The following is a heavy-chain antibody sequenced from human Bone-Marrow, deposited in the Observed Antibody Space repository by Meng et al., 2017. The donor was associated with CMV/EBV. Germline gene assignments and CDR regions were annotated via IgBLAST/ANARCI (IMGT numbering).Heavy chain of an antibody. Sequence: GESLKISCAASGFTFSSYGMHWVRQAPGKGLEWVAFIRYDGSNKYYADSVKGRFTISRDNAKNSLYLQMNSLRAEDTAVYYCARDVKHGWRPVFDPWGQGTLVTVSS. J-gene: IGHJ5*02. CDR2: IRYDGSNK. CDR1: GFTFSSYG. CDR3: ARDVKHGWRPVFDP. V-gene: IGHV3-30*02. D-gene: IGHD2-21*02.